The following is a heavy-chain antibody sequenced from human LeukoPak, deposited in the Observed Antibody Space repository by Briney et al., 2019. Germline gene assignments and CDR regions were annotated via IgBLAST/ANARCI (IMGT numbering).Heavy chain of an antibody. CDR2: INHSGST. V-gene: IGHV4-34*01. CDR1: XGSXXXYY. CDR3: ARGSTYYYDSSGYYYRQDYYYYYMDV. J-gene: IGHJ6*03. Sequence: AVXXGSXXXYYWSWIRQPPGKGLEWIGEINHSGSTNYNPSLTSRVTISVEKSKNQFSLKLSSVTAADTAVYYCARGSTYYYDSSGYYYRQDYYYYYMDVWGKGTTVTVSS. D-gene: IGHD3-22*01.